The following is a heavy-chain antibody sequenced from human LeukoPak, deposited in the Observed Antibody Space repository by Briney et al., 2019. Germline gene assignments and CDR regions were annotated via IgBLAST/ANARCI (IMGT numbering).Heavy chain of an antibody. CDR3: AKDREYYDSSGHPDY. J-gene: IGHJ4*02. D-gene: IGHD3-22*01. CDR2: ISGSGGST. CDR1: GFTFSSYA. Sequence: GGSLRLSCAASGFTFSSYAMSWVRQAPGKGLEWVSAISGSGGSTYYADSVKGRFTISRDNSKSTLYLQMNSLRAEDTAVYYCAKDREYYDSSGHPDYWGQGTLVTVSS. V-gene: IGHV3-23*01.